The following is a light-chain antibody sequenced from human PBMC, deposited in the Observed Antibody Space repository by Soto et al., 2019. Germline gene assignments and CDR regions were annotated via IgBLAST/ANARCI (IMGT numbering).Light chain of an antibody. V-gene: IGLV1-40*01. J-gene: IGLJ2*01. CDR2: GNS. Sequence: QSVLTQPPSVSGAPGQRVTISCTGSSSNIGAGYDVHWYQQFPGTDPKLLIYGNSNRPSGVPDRFSGSKSGTSASLAITGLQAEDEADYYCQSYDSSLNVVFGGGTKLPS. CDR1: SSNIGAGYD. CDR3: QSYDSSLNVV.